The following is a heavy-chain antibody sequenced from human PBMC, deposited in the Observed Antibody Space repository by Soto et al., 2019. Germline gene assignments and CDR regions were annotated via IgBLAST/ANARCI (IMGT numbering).Heavy chain of an antibody. D-gene: IGHD6-6*01. CDR1: GFTFSSYA. J-gene: IGHJ3*02. CDR3: VKGSSSSSYLGAFDI. Sequence: GGSLRLSCSASGFTFSSYAMHWVLQAPGKGLEYVSAISSNGGSTYYADSVKGRFTISRDNSKNTLYLQMSSLRAEDTAVYYCVKGSSSSSYLGAFDIWGQGTMVTVSS. CDR2: ISSNGGST. V-gene: IGHV3-64D*08.